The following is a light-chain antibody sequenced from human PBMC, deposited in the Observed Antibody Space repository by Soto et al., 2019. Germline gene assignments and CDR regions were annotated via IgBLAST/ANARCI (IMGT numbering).Light chain of an antibody. J-gene: IGKJ3*01. CDR2: GAS. Sequence: EIVLTQSPGTLSLSPGERATLSCRASQSVSNNYLAWYQQKPGQAPRLLISGASNRATGIPDGFSGSGSGTDFTLAISRLEPEDFAVYYCQQYGTSPFTFGPGTKVDL. CDR1: QSVSNNY. CDR3: QQYGTSPFT. V-gene: IGKV3-20*01.